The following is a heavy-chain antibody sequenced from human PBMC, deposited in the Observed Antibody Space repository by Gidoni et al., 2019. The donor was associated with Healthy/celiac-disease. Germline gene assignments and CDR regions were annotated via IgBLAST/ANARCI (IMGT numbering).Heavy chain of an antibody. CDR1: GFTVSSNY. Sequence: EVQLVESGGGLIQPGGSLRLSCAASGFTVSSNYMSWVRQAPGKGLEWVSVIYSGGSTYYADSVKGRFTISRDNSKNTLYLQMNSLRAEDTAVYYCARDAVNYYYYMDVWGKGTTVTVSS. D-gene: IGHD3-16*02. CDR3: ARDAVNYYYYMDV. CDR2: IYSGGST. J-gene: IGHJ6*03. V-gene: IGHV3-53*01.